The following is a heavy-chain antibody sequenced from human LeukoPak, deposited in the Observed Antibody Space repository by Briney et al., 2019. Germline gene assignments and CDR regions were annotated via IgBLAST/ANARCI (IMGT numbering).Heavy chain of an antibody. Sequence: GRSLRLSCAASGFTFRNYVMHWVRQAPGKGLEWVAVISYDGSNKKYAGSVKGRFTISRDNSNNTLYLQMNSLRGEDTAIYYCASNYRSSWPFDHWGQGSLVTVSS. CDR3: ASNYRSSWPFDH. CDR2: ISYDGSNK. D-gene: IGHD6-13*01. CDR1: GFTFRNYV. J-gene: IGHJ4*02. V-gene: IGHV3-30-3*01.